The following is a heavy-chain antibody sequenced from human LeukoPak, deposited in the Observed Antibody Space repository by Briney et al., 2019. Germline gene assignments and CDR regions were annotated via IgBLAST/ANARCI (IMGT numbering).Heavy chain of an antibody. Sequence: SETLSLTCTVSGGSISSGNYYWSWIRQPAGMGLEWIGRIYISGGTEYNPSLKSRVTISIDTSKNQFYLGLSSVTAADTAVYYCARVRRNSGNKYFDPWGRGTRVTVSS. CDR1: GGSISSGNYY. J-gene: IGHJ5*02. V-gene: IGHV4-61*02. CDR2: IYISGGT. D-gene: IGHD5-12*01. CDR3: ARVRRNSGNKYFDP.